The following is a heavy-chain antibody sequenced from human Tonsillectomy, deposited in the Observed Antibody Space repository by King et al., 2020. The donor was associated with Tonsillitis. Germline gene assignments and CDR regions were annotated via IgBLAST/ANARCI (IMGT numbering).Heavy chain of an antibody. CDR2: VRGSGGST. V-gene: IGHV3-23*04. CDR3: AKDVAVAGGVLYFDY. Sequence: VQLVESGGGLVQPGGSLRLSCAASGFTFSSYAMSWVLQALGKGLEWVSAVRGSGGSTYASVSVKGRLTISRDNSKNTLHLQMDSLRAEDTAVYYCAKDVAVAGGVLYFDYWGQGTLVTVSS. J-gene: IGHJ4*02. D-gene: IGHD6-19*01. CDR1: GFTFSSYA.